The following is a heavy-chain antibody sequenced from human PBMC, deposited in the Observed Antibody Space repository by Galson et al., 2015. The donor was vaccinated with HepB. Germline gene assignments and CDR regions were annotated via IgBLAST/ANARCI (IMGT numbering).Heavy chain of an antibody. J-gene: IGHJ3*01. CDR3: AKTSGMAVTGYDAVDV. CDR2: ISSHGNNM. Sequence: SLRLSCAASGFTFSSYAMHWVRQAPGKGLEWVAVISSHGNNMYYADSAKGRFTISRDTSKNTLYLQMNSLRAEDTALYYCAKTSGMAVTGYDAVDVWGQATMVTVSS. CDR1: GFTFSSYA. V-gene: IGHV3-33*06. D-gene: IGHD6-19*01.